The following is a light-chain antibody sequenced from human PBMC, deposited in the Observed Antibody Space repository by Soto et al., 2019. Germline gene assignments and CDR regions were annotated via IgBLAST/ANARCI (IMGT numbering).Light chain of an antibody. CDR2: QAS. CDR3: QHYNRYSAT. Sequence: DTQLTQSPSAVSASVGDRVTHTCRASQSITPWLAWYQQKPGKVPKLLIYQASSLESGVPLRFSGSASGTEFTLTINSLQPDDFATYYCQHYNRYSATFGQGTKVEI. V-gene: IGKV1-5*03. J-gene: IGKJ1*01. CDR1: QSITPW.